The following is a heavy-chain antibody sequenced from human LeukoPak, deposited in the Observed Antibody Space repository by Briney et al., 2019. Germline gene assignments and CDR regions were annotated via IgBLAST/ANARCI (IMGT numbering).Heavy chain of an antibody. Sequence: GGSLRLSCAASGFSFSTYSMKWVRQAPGKGLEWVSYISSSSGTIYYADSVKGRFTISRDNAKNSLYLQMNGLRDEDTAVYYCARDQSDYYGSGSYSEGSYWGQGTLVTVSS. J-gene: IGHJ4*02. CDR3: ARDQSDYYGSGSYSEGSY. V-gene: IGHV3-48*02. D-gene: IGHD3-10*01. CDR2: ISSSSGTI. CDR1: GFSFSTYS.